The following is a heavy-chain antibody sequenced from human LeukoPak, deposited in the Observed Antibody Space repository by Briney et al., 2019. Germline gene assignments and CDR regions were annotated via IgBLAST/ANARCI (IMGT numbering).Heavy chain of an antibody. Sequence: GGSLRLSCAASRFIFSTSWMGWVRQAPGRGLQWVDNIKKDGSEKYYLDSVRGRFTISRDNAKNSLYLQMNSLRVEDTAVYYCARGQWLPFDVFDIWGQGTMVTVSS. J-gene: IGHJ3*02. CDR1: RFIFSTSW. V-gene: IGHV3-7*01. CDR3: ARGQWLPFDVFDI. D-gene: IGHD6-19*01. CDR2: IKKDGSEK.